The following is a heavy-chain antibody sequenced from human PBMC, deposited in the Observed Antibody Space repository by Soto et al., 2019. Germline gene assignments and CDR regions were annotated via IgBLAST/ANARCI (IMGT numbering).Heavy chain of an antibody. CDR1: GFTFSSYA. CDR2: ISGSGGST. V-gene: IGHV3-23*01. CDR3: AKTKTGATVYYFDY. Sequence: GWSLRLSCAASGFTFSSYAMSWVRQAPGKGLEWVSAISGSGGSTYYADSVKGRFTISRENSKNTLYLQMNSLRAEDTAVYYYAKTKTGATVYYFDYWGQGTMVTVSS. D-gene: IGHD1-1*01. J-gene: IGHJ4*02.